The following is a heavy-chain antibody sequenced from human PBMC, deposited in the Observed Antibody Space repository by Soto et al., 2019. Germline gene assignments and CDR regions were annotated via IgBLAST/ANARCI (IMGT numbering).Heavy chain of an antibody. CDR1: GFTYSTYT. V-gene: IGHV3-30*04. Sequence: QVQLVESGGGVVQPGRSLRLSCAASGFTYSTYTMHWVRQAPGKGLEWVAVISYDGKNKFYADTVKGRFTISRDSTKPSLHLQMNTLRPDDTAMSYCARDGVSSTEYTCNYGTHFDYWGQGALVTVSS. CDR2: ISYDGKNK. J-gene: IGHJ4*02. D-gene: IGHD1-7*01. CDR3: ARDGVSSTEYTCNYGTHFDY.